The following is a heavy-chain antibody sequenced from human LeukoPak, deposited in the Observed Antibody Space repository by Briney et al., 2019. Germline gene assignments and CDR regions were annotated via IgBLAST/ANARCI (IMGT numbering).Heavy chain of an antibody. J-gene: IGHJ4*02. Sequence: PSETLSLTCGVYGEAIRGYYWTWIRQTPGKGLEWIGVINHSGSTKYNPSLNSRVNISVDTSKNQLSLRLSSVTAADTAVYYCARGITFGGVVDPFDYWGQGTLVTVSS. V-gene: IGHV4-34*01. CDR3: ARGITFGGVVDPFDY. D-gene: IGHD3-16*02. CDR1: GEAIRGYY. CDR2: INHSGST.